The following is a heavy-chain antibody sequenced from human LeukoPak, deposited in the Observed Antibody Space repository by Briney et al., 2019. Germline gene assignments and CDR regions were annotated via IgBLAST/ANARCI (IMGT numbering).Heavy chain of an antibody. CDR2: FSGNGGST. J-gene: IGHJ4*02. V-gene: IGHV3-23*01. D-gene: IGHD3-10*01. Sequence: GGSLRLSCAASGFTYSSYAMSWVRQAPGKGLEWVSAFSGNGGSTYYADSVKGRFTTSRDNSKNTLYRQMNSLKTEDTAVYYCTTDRVSILWFGELSRDDYWGQGTLVTVSS. CDR3: TTDRVSILWFGELSRDDY. CDR1: GFTYSSYA.